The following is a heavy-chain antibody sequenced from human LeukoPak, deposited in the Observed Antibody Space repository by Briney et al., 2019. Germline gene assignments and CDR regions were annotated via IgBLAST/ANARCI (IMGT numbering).Heavy chain of an antibody. Sequence: PSETLSLTCTVSGGSISSSSYYWGWIRQPPGKGLEWIGSIYYSGSTYYNPSLKSRVTISVDTSKNQFSLKLSSVTAADTAVYYCARHLDTAMVFDYWGQGILVTVPS. CDR3: ARHLDTAMVFDY. CDR1: GGSISSSSYY. D-gene: IGHD5-18*01. V-gene: IGHV4-39*01. CDR2: IYYSGST. J-gene: IGHJ4*02.